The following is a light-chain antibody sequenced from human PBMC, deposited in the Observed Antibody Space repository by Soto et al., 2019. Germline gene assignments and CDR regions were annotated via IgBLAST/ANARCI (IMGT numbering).Light chain of an antibody. CDR1: QSVNSLF. J-gene: IGKJ1*01. V-gene: IGKV3-20*01. CDR2: GTT. CDR3: QQYGISPKT. Sequence: EIVLTQSPGTLSLSPGERATLSCRASQSVNSLFFGWHQQKPGQAPRLLIYGTTNRAAGIPDRFSGSGSGTDFTLTISRLEPEDSAVYFCQQYGISPKTFGQGNKVEIK.